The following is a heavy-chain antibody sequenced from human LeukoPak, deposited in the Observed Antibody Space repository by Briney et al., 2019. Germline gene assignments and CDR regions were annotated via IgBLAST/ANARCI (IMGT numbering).Heavy chain of an antibody. V-gene: IGHV3-23*01. D-gene: IGHD3-9*01. Sequence: PGGSLRLSCAASGFTFGSYAMSWVRQAPGKGLDWVSTLGSRSADTYYADSVKGRFAISRDSSKHTLYLLMNSLRADDTATYYCARGILRYFDWLSTLFDYWGQGTLVTVSS. CDR3: ARGILRYFDWLSTLFDY. CDR2: LGSRSADT. J-gene: IGHJ4*02. CDR1: GFTFGSYA.